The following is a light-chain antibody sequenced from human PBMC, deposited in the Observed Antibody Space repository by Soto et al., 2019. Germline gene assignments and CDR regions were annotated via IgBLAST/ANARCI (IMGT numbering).Light chain of an antibody. J-gene: IGKJ2*01. CDR3: QPYVSLVP. CDR2: GAS. CDR1: QSVSSSY. Sequence: GTLSLSPGERATLSCRASQSVSSSYLAWYQQKPGQAPRLLIDGASSRATGIPDRFSGSGSGTDFTLTISRLEPEDLAVYYCQPYVSLVPFG. V-gene: IGKV3-20*01.